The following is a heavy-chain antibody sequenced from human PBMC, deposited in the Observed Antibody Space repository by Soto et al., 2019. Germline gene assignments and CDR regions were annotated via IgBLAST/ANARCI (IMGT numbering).Heavy chain of an antibody. J-gene: IGHJ4*02. D-gene: IGHD2-21*01. CDR1: GFTFSRYA. CDR2: FSGGRDTT. Sequence: PGGSLRLSWVASGFTFSRYAMSWVRQAPGQRLEWVATFSGGRDTTWHADSVKGRFTVSRDSSKNTLSLQMNSLRPEDTALYYCAKATSATCTGSICYSFDYWGQGTLVTVSS. V-gene: IGHV3-23*01. CDR3: AKATSATCTGSICYSFDY.